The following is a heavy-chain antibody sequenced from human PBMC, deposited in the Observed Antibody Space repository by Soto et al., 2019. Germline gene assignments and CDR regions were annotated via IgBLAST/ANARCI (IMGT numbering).Heavy chain of an antibody. Sequence: EVQLLESGGGLVQPGGSLRLSCAASGLTFSSYDMSWVRQAPGKGLEWVSGISGSGGSTYYADSVKGRFTISRDNSKNTLYLQMNSLRAEDTAVYYCAKCHRFGELLSYYYYMDVWGKGTTVTVSS. CDR2: ISGSGGST. CDR3: AKCHRFGELLSYYYYMDV. CDR1: GLTFSSYD. V-gene: IGHV3-23*01. J-gene: IGHJ6*03. D-gene: IGHD3-10*01.